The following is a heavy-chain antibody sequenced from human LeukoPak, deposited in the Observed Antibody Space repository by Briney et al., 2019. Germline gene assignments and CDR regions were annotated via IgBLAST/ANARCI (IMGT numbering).Heavy chain of an antibody. CDR1: GSTFSNNA. Sequence: GESLRLSCAASGSTFSNNAMSWVRQAPGKGLEWVSTVNGSGVVTHYAASVRGRFTISRDNSKNTLYLEMNSLRVEDTAVYCAKCGAASRTTCQESAFDMWGQGAMVTVSS. V-gene: IGHV3-23*01. J-gene: IGHJ3*02. CDR3: AKCGAASRTTCQESAFDM. CDR2: VNGSGVVT. D-gene: IGHD1-14*01.